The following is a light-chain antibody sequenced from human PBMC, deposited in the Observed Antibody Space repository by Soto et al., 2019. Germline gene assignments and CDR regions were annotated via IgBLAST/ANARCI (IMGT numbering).Light chain of an antibody. Sequence: EIVWTQSPAPLSVSPGGRATLSCRASQSVSNYLAWYQQKPGQAPRLLIYDASNRATGIPARFSGSGSGTDFTLTISSLEPDDFAVYYCQQRSNWPRNFGLWTKLEIK. CDR1: QSVSNY. V-gene: IGKV3-11*01. CDR3: QQRSNWPRN. J-gene: IGKJ2*01. CDR2: DAS.